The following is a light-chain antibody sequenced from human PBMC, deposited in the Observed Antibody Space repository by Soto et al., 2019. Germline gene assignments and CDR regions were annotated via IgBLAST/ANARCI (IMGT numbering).Light chain of an antibody. CDR1: EDISTW. CDR2: AAS. V-gene: IGKV1-12*01. J-gene: IGKJ5*01. Sequence: DIQMTQSPSSVSASVGDRVTITCRSSEDISTWLAWYQQKPGKAPKLLIYAASSLQSGVPSRFSGSGSGKDFTLTIRSLQPEDFANYYCHHDDSFPLITLGPGTRLEIK. CDR3: HHDDSFPLIT.